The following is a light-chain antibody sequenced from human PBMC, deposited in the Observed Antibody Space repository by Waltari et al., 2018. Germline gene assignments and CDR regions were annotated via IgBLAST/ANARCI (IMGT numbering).Light chain of an antibody. Sequence: DVVLTQSPLFLPVTLGQPASMSCRSSQSPVHSDGNPYLNWFHQRPGRSSRRLIYKISRRESGVPDRFSGCGSGTDFTLKISRVEAEDVGVYYCMQGSHWPRAFGQGTKLEI. CDR1: QSPVHSDGNPY. CDR3: MQGSHWPRA. CDR2: KIS. J-gene: IGKJ2*01. V-gene: IGKV2-30*02.